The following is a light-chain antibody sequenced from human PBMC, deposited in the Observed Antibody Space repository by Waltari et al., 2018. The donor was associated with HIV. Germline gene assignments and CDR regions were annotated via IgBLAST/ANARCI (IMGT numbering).Light chain of an antibody. V-gene: IGLV1-44*01. J-gene: IGLJ3*02. CDR1: STNIGSNI. Sequence: QSVLTQPPSVSGTPGQNVTIPCSGSSTNIGSNIVNWYQQVPEAAPQLLIYRNDQRPSGVPDRFSGSKSGTSASLAISGLQSADEADYYCAAWDDSLNGMFGGGTKLTV. CDR3: AAWDDSLNGM. CDR2: RND.